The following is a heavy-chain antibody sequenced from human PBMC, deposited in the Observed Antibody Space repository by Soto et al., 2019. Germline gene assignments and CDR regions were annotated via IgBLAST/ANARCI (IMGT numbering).Heavy chain of an antibody. D-gene: IGHD3-22*01. J-gene: IGHJ4*02. CDR2: MNPNSGNT. CDR3: ARGPTYYYDSSGYYDY. V-gene: IGHV1-8*01. CDR1: GYTLTSHD. Sequence: GASVKVSCKASGYTLTSHDINWVRQATGQGLEWMGWMNPNSGNTGYAQKFQGRVTMTRNTSISTAYMELSSLRSEDTAVYYCARGPTYYYDSSGYYDYWGQGTLVTVSS.